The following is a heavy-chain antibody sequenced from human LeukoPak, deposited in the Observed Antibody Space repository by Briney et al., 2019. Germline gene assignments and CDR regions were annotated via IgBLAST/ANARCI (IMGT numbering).Heavy chain of an antibody. CDR2: INHSGST. Sequence: SETLSLTRAVYGGSFSGYYWSWIRQPPGKGLEWIGEINHSGSTNYNPSLKSRVTISVDTSKNQFSLKLSSVTAADTAVYYCARGYGSGSYYVWFDPWGQGTLVTVSS. D-gene: IGHD3-10*01. CDR1: GGSFSGYY. J-gene: IGHJ5*02. CDR3: ARGYGSGSYYVWFDP. V-gene: IGHV4-34*01.